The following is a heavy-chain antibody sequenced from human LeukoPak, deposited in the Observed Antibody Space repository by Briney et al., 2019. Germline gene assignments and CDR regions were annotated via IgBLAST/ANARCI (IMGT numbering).Heavy chain of an antibody. V-gene: IGHV3-11*04. CDR1: GFTFSSYD. D-gene: IGHD3-22*01. CDR3: ARDYYDSSGYYYLDY. Sequence: GGSLRLSCAASGFTFSSYDMSWIRQAPGKGLEWVSYISSSGSTIYYADSVKGRFTISRDNAKNSLYLQMNSLRAEDTAVYYCARDYYDSSGYYYLDYWGQGTLVTVSS. CDR2: ISSSGSTI. J-gene: IGHJ4*02.